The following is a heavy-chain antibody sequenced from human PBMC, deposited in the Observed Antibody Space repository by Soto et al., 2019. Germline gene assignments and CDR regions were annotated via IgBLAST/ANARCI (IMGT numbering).Heavy chain of an antibody. V-gene: IGHV3-23*01. Sequence: EVQLLESGGGLVQPGGSLRLSCAASGFTFSSYAMSWVRQAPGKGLEWVSAISGSGGSTYYADSVKGRFTISRDNPKNTLYLQMNSLRAEDTAVYYCAKDRDIVVVVAATTTWFDPWGQGTLVTVSS. CDR1: GFTFSSYA. J-gene: IGHJ5*02. CDR3: AKDRDIVVVVAATTTWFDP. D-gene: IGHD2-15*01. CDR2: ISGSGGST.